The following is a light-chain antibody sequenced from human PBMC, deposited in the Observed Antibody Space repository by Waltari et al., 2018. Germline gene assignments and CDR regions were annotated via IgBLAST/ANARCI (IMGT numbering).Light chain of an antibody. CDR2: GVN. CDR3: CSYAGSYTWV. V-gene: IGLV2-11*01. CDR1: SRDVCGYDY. Sequence: QSALTQPRPVSGAPGQSVTIPCTGTSRDVCGYDYVSWYQQNPGKAPKIMVFGVNRRPSGVPDRFSGSKSGNTASLTISGLQAEDEADYYCCSYAGSYTWVFGTGTKVTVL. J-gene: IGLJ1*01.